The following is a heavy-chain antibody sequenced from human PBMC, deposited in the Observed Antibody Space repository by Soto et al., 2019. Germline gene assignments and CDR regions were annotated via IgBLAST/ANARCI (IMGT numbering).Heavy chain of an antibody. J-gene: IGHJ4*02. CDR3: ARSGAHDYGDLTHDY. CDR1: GFTFSSYA. V-gene: IGHV3-30-3*01. Sequence: GGSLRLSCAASGFTFSSYAMHWVRQAPGKGLEWVAVISYDGSNKYCADSVKGRFTISRDNSKNTLSLQMNSLRAEDTAVYYCARSGAHDYGDLTHDYWGQGTLVTVSS. CDR2: ISYDGSNK. D-gene: IGHD4-17*01.